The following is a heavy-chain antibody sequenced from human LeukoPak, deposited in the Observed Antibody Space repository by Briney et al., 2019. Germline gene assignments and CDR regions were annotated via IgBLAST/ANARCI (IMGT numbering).Heavy chain of an antibody. CDR1: GYTFTDYY. CDR3: ARDEVGPFDY. Sequence: APVKVSCKASGYTFTDYYMHWVRQAPGQGLEWMGWFNPNSGGTIYAQKFQGRVTMTRDTSISTAYMEVSSLRPDDTAVYYCARDEVGPFDYWGQGTLVTVSS. V-gene: IGHV1-2*02. J-gene: IGHJ4*02. D-gene: IGHD1-26*01. CDR2: FNPNSGGT.